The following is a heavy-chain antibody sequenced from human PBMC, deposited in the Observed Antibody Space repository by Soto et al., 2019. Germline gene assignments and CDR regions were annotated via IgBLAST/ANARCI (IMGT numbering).Heavy chain of an antibody. CDR3: AKDGGRYSGSMDV. D-gene: IGHD1-26*01. V-gene: IGHV3-30*18. Sequence: PGGSLRLSCPASGFTFSSYGMHWARQAPGKGLEWVAVISYDGSNKFYADSVKGRFTISRDNSKNTLYLQMNSLRTEDTAMYYCAKDGGRYSGSMDVWGQGTTVTVSS. J-gene: IGHJ6*02. CDR1: GFTFSSYG. CDR2: ISYDGSNK.